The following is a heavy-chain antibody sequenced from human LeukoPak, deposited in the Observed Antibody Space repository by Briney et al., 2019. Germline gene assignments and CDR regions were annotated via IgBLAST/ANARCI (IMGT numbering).Heavy chain of an antibody. Sequence: PGGSLGLSCAASGFTFDDYAMHWVRQAPGKGLEWVSGISWNSGSIGYADSVKGRFTISRDNAKNSLYLQMNSLRAEDTALYYCAKDWDNYYGSGSYDYWGQGTLVTVSS. J-gene: IGHJ4*02. CDR2: ISWNSGSI. CDR1: GFTFDDYA. CDR3: AKDWDNYYGSGSYDY. D-gene: IGHD3-10*01. V-gene: IGHV3-9*01.